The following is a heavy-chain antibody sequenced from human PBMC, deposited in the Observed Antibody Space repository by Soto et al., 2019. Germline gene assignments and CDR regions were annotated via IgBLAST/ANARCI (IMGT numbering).Heavy chain of an antibody. CDR3: ASFFPYCSGVSCYFRPFVY. CDR1: GASISSYY. D-gene: IGHD2-15*01. V-gene: IGHV4-59*01. J-gene: IGHJ4*02. Sequence: SETLSLTCTVSGASISSYYWSWIRQPPGKGPEWIGSINNSGSTDYNPSLKSRVTISVDTSKNQFSLKLSSVTAADTAVYYCASFFPYCSGVSCYFRPFVYWGQGTLVTVSS. CDR2: INNSGST.